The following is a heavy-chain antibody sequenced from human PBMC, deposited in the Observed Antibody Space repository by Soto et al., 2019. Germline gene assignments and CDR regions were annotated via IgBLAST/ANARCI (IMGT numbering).Heavy chain of an antibody. D-gene: IGHD4-17*01. CDR3: AKSAPMDAGDKYYYDF. CDR2: IIPFFGTA. Sequence: VKFSCNPTGRSCSTFSNSWVRRDIEQGLEWMGGIIPFFGTARYSQKFEDRITITADESTNTVYMDLRSLTSEDTAIYYCAKSAPMDAGDKYYYDFWGQGALVTVSS. V-gene: IGHV1-69*13. CDR1: GRSCSTFS. J-gene: IGHJ4*02.